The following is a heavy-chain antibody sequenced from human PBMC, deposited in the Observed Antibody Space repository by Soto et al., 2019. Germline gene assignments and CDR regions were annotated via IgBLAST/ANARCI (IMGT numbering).Heavy chain of an antibody. J-gene: IGHJ4*02. D-gene: IGHD2-15*01. CDR1: GFTFSTYS. Sequence: EVQLVDSGGGLVQPGGSLRLSCAASGFTFSTYSMNWVRQAPGKGLEWFSSISSRCDDILYADSVKGRFTIYRDNAENSLYLQMSGLRAGYTFLYYCARPIGSCTIAFCRKFELHSWGQGTLVIVSS. CDR3: ARPIGSCTIAFCRKFELHS. CDR2: ISSRCDDI. V-gene: IGHV3-48*01.